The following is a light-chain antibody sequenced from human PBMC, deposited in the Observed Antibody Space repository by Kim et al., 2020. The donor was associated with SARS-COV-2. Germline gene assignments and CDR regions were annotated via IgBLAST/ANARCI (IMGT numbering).Light chain of an antibody. Sequence: ASIGDCVTITCRASQDIANSLAWYQQKPGKVPPVLIYAASTLQSGVPSRFSGSGSGTEFTLTIASLQTEDVATYYCQKYNSAPWTFGPGTKVDIK. CDR1: QDIANS. CDR2: AAS. J-gene: IGKJ1*01. CDR3: QKYNSAPWT. V-gene: IGKV1-27*01.